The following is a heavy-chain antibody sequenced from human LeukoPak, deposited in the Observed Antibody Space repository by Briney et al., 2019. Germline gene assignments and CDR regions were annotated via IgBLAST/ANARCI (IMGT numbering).Heavy chain of an antibody. CDR1: GYTLTELS. Sequence: GASVKVSCKVSGYTLTELSMFWVRQAPGKGLEWMGSFDPEDGKTVYAQKFQGRVTMTEDTSTDTAYMELSSLRSEDTAVYYCATRYLVTAGLMDVWGQGTTVTVSS. J-gene: IGHJ6*02. CDR2: FDPEDGKT. D-gene: IGHD6-13*01. CDR3: ATRYLVTAGLMDV. V-gene: IGHV1-24*01.